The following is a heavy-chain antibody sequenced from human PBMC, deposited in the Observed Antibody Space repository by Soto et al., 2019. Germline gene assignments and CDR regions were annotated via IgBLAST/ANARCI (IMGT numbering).Heavy chain of an antibody. V-gene: IGHV1-69*13. D-gene: IGHD2-2*01. CDR3: ARRYCSSXSCYRWRGVGAYYGMDV. Sequence: SVKVSCKASGGTFSSYAISWVRQAPGQGLEWMGGIIPIFGTANYAQKFQGRVTITADESTSTAYMELSSLRSEDTAVYYCARRYCSSXSCYRWRGVGAYYGMDVWGQGTTVTVSS. CDR2: IIPIFGTA. CDR1: GGTFSSYA. J-gene: IGHJ6*02.